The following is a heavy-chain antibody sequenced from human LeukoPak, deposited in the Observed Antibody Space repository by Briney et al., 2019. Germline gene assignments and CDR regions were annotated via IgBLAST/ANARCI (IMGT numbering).Heavy chain of an antibody. CDR2: MNPNSGNT. CDR1: GGTFSSYA. CDR3: ARGSSGGGFDP. Sequence: ASVKVSCKASGGTFSSYAISWVRQATGQGLEWMGWMNPNSGNTGYAQKFQGRVTITRNTSISTAYMELSSLRSEDTAVYYCARGSSGGGFDPWGQGTLVTVSS. V-gene: IGHV1-8*03. D-gene: IGHD1-26*01. J-gene: IGHJ5*02.